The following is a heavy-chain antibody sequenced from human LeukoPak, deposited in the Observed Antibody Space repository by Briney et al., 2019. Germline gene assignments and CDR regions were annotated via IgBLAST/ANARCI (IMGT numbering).Heavy chain of an antibody. CDR1: GFTFSSYG. CDR2: ISGSGGST. Sequence: GGSLRLSCAASGFTFSSYGMSWVRQAPGKGLEWVSAISGSGGSTYYADSVKGRFTISRDNSKNTLCLQMNSLRAEDTAVYYCAKDSSVTTYYYYYMDVWGKGTTVTISS. CDR3: AKDSSVTTYYYYYMDV. V-gene: IGHV3-23*01. J-gene: IGHJ6*03. D-gene: IGHD4-17*01.